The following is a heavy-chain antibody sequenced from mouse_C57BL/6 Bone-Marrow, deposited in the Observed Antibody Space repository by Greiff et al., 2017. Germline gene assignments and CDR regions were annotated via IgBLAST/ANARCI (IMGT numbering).Heavy chain of an antibody. CDR1: GYTFTGSW. CDR2: ILPGSGST. D-gene: IGHD2-4*01. Sequence: VQLQESGAELMKPGASVKLSCQATGYTFTGSWIEWVKQRPGHGLEWIGEILPGSGSTNYNEKFKGKATFTADTSSNTAYMQLRSLTTEDYAIYYCARSGYDYDPAWFAYWGQGTLVTVSA. J-gene: IGHJ3*01. V-gene: IGHV1-9*01. CDR3: ARSGYDYDPAWFAY.